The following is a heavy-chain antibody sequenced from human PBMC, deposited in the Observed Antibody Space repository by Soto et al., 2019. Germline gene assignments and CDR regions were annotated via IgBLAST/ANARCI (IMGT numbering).Heavy chain of an antibody. J-gene: IGHJ1*01. CDR2: VYYSGTT. Sequence: SETLSLTCTVSGGSISSSSYYWGWIRQPPGKGLEWIGSVYYSGTTYYNPSLKSRVTISMDTSKNQFSLQLTSVTAADTAVYYCARDTSSTSLRAEYFQFWGQGTQVTVSS. D-gene: IGHD6-13*01. CDR3: ARDTSSTSLRAEYFQF. CDR1: GGSISSSSYY. V-gene: IGHV4-39*02.